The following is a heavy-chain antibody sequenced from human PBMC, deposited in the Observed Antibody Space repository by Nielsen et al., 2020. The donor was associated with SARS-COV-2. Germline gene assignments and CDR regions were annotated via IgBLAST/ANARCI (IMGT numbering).Heavy chain of an antibody. CDR2: ISRDASDT. Sequence: GGSLRLSCVASGFTFRNAWMTWVRQAPGKGLEWMAIISRDASDTFYPDSVKGRFTVSRDNSKNTVYLQMNSLRPEDTAVYYCAKDFWSSPNQVGPDYWGQGTLVTVSS. D-gene: IGHD3-3*01. V-gene: IGHV3-30*18. CDR1: GFTFRNAW. CDR3: AKDFWSSPNQVGPDY. J-gene: IGHJ4*02.